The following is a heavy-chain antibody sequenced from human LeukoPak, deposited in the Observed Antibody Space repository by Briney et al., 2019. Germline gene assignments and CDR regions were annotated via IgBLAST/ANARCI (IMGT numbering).Heavy chain of an antibody. J-gene: IGHJ4*02. CDR1: GFTFSSYE. CDR3: ARVVHSSGWYWCEECLSYFDY. CDR2: ISSSGSTI. Sequence: GGSLRLSCAASGFTFSSYEMNWVRQAPGKGLEWVSYISSSGSTIYYADSVKGRFTISRDNAKNSLHLQMNSLRAEDTAVYYCARVVHSSGWYWCEECLSYFDYWGQGTLVTVSS. D-gene: IGHD6-19*01. V-gene: IGHV3-48*03.